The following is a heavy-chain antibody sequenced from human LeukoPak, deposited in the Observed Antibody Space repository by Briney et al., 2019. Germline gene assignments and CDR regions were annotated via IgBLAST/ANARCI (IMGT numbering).Heavy chain of an antibody. D-gene: IGHD6-13*01. Sequence: ASVKVSCKASGYTFTSYYMHWVRQAPGQGLEWMGWISAYNGNINYAQKLQGRVTMTTDTSTSTAYMELRSLRSDDTAVYYCARSPVSSSWNPYYFDYWGQRTLVTVSS. J-gene: IGHJ4*02. CDR2: ISAYNGNI. CDR3: ARSPVSSSWNPYYFDY. V-gene: IGHV1-18*04. CDR1: GYTFTSYY.